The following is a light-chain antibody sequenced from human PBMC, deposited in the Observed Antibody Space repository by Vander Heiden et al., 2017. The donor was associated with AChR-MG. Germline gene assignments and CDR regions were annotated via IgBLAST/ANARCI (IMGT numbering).Light chain of an antibody. CDR2: GAS. CDR1: QSVSSSY. CDR3: HQDASSPVT. V-gene: IGKV3-20*01. J-gene: IGKJ1*01. Sequence: EIVLTQSPGTLPLSPGERATLSCRASQSVSSSYFAWHQQKPGQAPSLLIYGASSSATGIPDRFSGSGSGTDFTLTISLLAPADFAVYYCHQDASSPVTFGQRTKLEIK.